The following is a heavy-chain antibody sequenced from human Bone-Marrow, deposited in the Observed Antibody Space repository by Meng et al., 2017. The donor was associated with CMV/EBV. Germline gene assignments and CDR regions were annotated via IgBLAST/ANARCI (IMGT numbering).Heavy chain of an antibody. CDR3: AREGLDGYYYDSSGYSYYYYGMDV. V-gene: IGHV1-46*01. Sequence: ASVKVSCKASGYTFTSYYMHWVRQAPGQGLEWMGIINPSGGSTSYAQKFQGRVTMTTDTSTSTAYMELRSLRSDDTAVYYCAREGLDGYYYDSSGYSYYYYGMDVWGQGTTVTVSS. D-gene: IGHD3-22*01. CDR2: INPSGGST. CDR1: GYTFTSYY. J-gene: IGHJ6*02.